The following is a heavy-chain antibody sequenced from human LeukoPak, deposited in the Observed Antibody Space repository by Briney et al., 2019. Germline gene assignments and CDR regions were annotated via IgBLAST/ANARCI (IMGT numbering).Heavy chain of an antibody. Sequence: ASVKVSCKASGYTFTGYYMNWVRQAPGQGLEWLGWINPNSGGTNYAQKFQGRVTMTRDTSISTAYMELSRLKSDDTAVYYCARSSSWHTEALDPWGQGALVTVSS. V-gene: IGHV1-2*02. J-gene: IGHJ5*02. D-gene: IGHD6-13*01. CDR2: INPNSGGT. CDR3: ARSSSWHTEALDP. CDR1: GYTFTGYY.